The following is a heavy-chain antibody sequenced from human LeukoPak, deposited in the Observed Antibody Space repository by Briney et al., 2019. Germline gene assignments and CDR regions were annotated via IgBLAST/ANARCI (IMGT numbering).Heavy chain of an antibody. Sequence: GGSLRLSCAASGFTFRSYIMNWVREAPGKGLEGVASISSSSSYIYSADSVKGRFTIYRENAKTALSLQMHSPRAEDTAVYYCARDETIFGVVIDNSFDPWGQGTLVTVSS. CDR3: ARDETIFGVVIDNSFDP. CDR2: ISSSSSYI. D-gene: IGHD3-3*01. CDR1: GFTFRSYI. V-gene: IGHV3-21*01. J-gene: IGHJ5*02.